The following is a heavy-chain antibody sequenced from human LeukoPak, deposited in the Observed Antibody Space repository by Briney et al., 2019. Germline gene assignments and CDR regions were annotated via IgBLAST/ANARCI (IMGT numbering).Heavy chain of an antibody. Sequence: SETLSLTCTVFGVSFSDYYWSWIRQPPGKGLELIGYISYSGSTNYNPSLKSRVIISADTSKSQFSLKLSSVTAADTAVYYCASQRGYSRTLNYWGQGTLVTVSS. D-gene: IGHD5-18*01. CDR1: GVSFSDYY. V-gene: IGHV4-59*12. CDR3: ASQRGYSRTLNY. J-gene: IGHJ4*02. CDR2: ISYSGST.